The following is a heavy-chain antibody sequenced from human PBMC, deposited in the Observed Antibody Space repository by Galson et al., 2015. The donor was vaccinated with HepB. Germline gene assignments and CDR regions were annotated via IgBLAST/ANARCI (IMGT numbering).Heavy chain of an antibody. CDR3: AKAGVVVAAINKMFFDL. Sequence: SLRLSCAASGFTFSSYAMSWVRQAPGKGLEWVSAISGSGGSTYYADSVKGRFTISRDNSKNTLYLQMNSLRAEDTAVYYCAKAGVVVAAINKMFFDLWGRGTLVTVSS. J-gene: IGHJ2*01. V-gene: IGHV3-23*01. CDR2: ISGSGGST. D-gene: IGHD2-15*01. CDR1: GFTFSSYA.